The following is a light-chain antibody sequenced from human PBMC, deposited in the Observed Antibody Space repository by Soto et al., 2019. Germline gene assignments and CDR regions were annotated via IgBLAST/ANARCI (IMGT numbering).Light chain of an antibody. CDR2: GAS. J-gene: IGKJ1*01. Sequence: EIVFTQSPGTLSLSPGERATLSCRASQSVSSSYFAWYQQKPGQAPRLLIYGASSRATGIPDRFSGSGSGTDFTLSISRXGPQDFAVYYCQQYGSSPWKFGQGTKVDIK. CDR3: QQYGSSPWK. V-gene: IGKV3-20*01. CDR1: QSVSSSY.